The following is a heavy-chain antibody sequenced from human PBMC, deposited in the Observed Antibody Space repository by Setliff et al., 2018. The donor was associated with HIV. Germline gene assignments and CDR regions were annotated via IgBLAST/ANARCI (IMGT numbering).Heavy chain of an antibody. CDR3: ARDKRSFYGDYEGDAFDI. J-gene: IGHJ3*02. CDR2: ITPFNGNT. Sequence: GASVKVSCKASGYTFTYRYLHWVRQAPGQALEWMGWITPFNGNTNYAQKLQGRVTMTTDTSTSTAYMELRSLRSDDTAVYYCARDKRSFYGDYEGDAFDIWGQGTMVTVSS. V-gene: IGHV1-18*04. CDR1: GYTFTYRY. D-gene: IGHD4-17*01.